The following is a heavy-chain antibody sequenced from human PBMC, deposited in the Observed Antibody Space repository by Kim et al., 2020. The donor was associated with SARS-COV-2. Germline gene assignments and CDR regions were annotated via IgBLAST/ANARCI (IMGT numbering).Heavy chain of an antibody. V-gene: IGHV3-9*01. D-gene: IGHD1-1*01. Sequence: GGSLRLSCTASGFTFDEYAMHWVRRAPGKGLEWVSGIGWDSGAIAYADFVKGRFTISRDNTKKSLYLQMNSLEREDTAVYYCAKDLLVGDADDPFYCGVAVWGPGTTVTLS. CDR2: IGWDSGAI. J-gene: IGHJ6*02. CDR1: GFTFDEYA. CDR3: AKDLLVGDADDPFYCGVAV.